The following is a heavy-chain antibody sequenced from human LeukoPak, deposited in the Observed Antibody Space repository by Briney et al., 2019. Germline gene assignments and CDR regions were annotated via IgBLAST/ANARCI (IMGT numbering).Heavy chain of an antibody. CDR2: IWYDGSNK. J-gene: IGHJ4*02. V-gene: IGHV3-33*01. Sequence: GGSLRLSCAASGFTFSSYGMHWVRQAPGKGLEWVAVIWYDGSNKYYADSVKGRFTISRDNSKNTLYLQMNSLRAEDTAVYYCARDRMDDDYGDYLDYWGQGTLVTVSS. CDR1: GFTFSSYG. CDR3: ARDRMDDDYGDYLDY. D-gene: IGHD4-17*01.